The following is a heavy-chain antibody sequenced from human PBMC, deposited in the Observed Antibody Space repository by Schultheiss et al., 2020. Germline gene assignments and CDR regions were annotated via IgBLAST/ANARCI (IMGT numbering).Heavy chain of an antibody. Sequence: GGSLRLSCAASGFTFSSYGMHWVRQAPGKGLEWVAVISYDGSNKYYADSVKGRFTISRDNSKNTLYLQMNSLRAEDTALYYCAKDGYCSSASCYWSYWGQGTLVTVSS. J-gene: IGHJ4*02. CDR2: ISYDGSNK. D-gene: IGHD2-2*03. CDR3: AKDGYCSSASCYWSY. V-gene: IGHV3-30*18. CDR1: GFTFSSYG.